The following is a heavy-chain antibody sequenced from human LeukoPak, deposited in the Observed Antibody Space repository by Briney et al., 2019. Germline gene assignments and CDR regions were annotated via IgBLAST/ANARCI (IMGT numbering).Heavy chain of an antibody. J-gene: IGHJ6*03. Sequence: QPGGSLRLSCAASGFTFSSYAMSWVRQAPGKGLEWVSAISGSGGSTYYADSVKGRFTISRDNSKNTLYLQMNSLRAEDTAVYYCAKNPYGSGSWPYYYYMDVWGKGTTVTVSS. D-gene: IGHD3-10*01. CDR1: GFTFSSYA. CDR2: ISGSGGST. CDR3: AKNPYGSGSWPYYYYMDV. V-gene: IGHV3-23*01.